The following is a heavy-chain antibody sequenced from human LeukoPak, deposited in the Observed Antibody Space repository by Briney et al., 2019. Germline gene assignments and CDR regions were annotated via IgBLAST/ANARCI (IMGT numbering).Heavy chain of an antibody. CDR1: GFTFSSYS. CDR3: ARDIERAWYFDL. D-gene: IGHD2-15*01. V-gene: IGHV3-21*04. J-gene: IGHJ2*01. CDR2: ISSSSTFT. Sequence: PGGSLRLSCAASGFTFSSYSMNWVRQAPGKGLEWVSSISSSSTFTNYADSVKGRFTISRDNAKNSLYLQMNSLRAEDTAVYYCARDIERAWYFDLWGRGTLVTVSS.